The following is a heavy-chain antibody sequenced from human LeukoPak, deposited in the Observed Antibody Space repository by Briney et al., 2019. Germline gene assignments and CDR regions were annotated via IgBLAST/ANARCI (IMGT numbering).Heavy chain of an antibody. CDR3: ATDTATEARHI. J-gene: IGHJ3*02. Sequence: GGSLRLSCVASGLTFSNAWMTWVRQAPGKGLEWVGLIRSKTDGGTTDYAAPLKDRFTILRDDSKSTLFLQMNSLKADDTAVYYCATDTATEARHIWGQGTTVTVSS. CDR1: GLTFSNAW. D-gene: IGHD2-21*02. CDR2: IRSKTDGGTT. V-gene: IGHV3-15*01.